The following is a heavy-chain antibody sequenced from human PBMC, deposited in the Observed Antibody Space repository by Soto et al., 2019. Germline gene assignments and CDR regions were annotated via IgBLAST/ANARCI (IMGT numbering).Heavy chain of an antibody. J-gene: IGHJ5*02. Sequence: PGEALKISCAASGFTFSSYAMSWVRQAPGKGLEWVSAISGSGGSTYYADSVKGRFTISRDNSKNTLYLQMNSLRAEDTAVYYCAKPSSSSWPHSWFDHWGQGNLVTVS. D-gene: IGHD6-13*01. CDR2: ISGSGGST. CDR3: AKPSSSSWPHSWFDH. V-gene: IGHV3-23*01. CDR1: GFTFSSYA.